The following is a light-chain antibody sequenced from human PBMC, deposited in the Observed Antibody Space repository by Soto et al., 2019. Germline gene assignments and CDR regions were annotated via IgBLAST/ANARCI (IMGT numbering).Light chain of an antibody. CDR1: QSVSNNF. CDR2: GSS. J-gene: IGKJ2*01. Sequence: EVVLTQSPGTLSLSPGERATLSCRASQSVSNNFFACYQQKPGHAPRLLIFGSSDSAAGIPDRFSGSGSGTDFSLTISRLEHEDFAVYYCRQYGSSYPYTFGQGTKVEIK. CDR3: RQYGSSYPYT. V-gene: IGKV3-20*01.